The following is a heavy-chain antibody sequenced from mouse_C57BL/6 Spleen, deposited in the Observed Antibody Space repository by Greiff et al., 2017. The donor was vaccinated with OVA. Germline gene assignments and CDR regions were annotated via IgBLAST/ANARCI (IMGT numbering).Heavy chain of an antibody. Sequence: DVKLQESGPELVKPGASVKIPCKASGYTFTDYNMDWVKQSHGKSLEWIGDINPNNGGTIYNQKFKGKATLTVDKSSSTAYMELRSLTSEDTAVYYCARSDYDYDDAMDYWGQGTSVTVSS. D-gene: IGHD2-4*01. CDR2: INPNNGGT. J-gene: IGHJ4*01. CDR3: ARSDYDYDDAMDY. CDR1: GYTFTDYN. V-gene: IGHV1-18*01.